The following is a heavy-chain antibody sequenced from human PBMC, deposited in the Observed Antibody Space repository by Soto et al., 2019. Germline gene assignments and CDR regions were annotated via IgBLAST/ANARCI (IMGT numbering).Heavy chain of an antibody. CDR2: ISYDGSNK. D-gene: IGHD4-17*01. CDR1: GFTFSSYG. J-gene: IGHJ4*02. CDR3: AKDSQGPIGWLTPDYGDYVGYFDY. V-gene: IGHV3-30*18. Sequence: PGGSLRLFCAASGFTFSSYGMHWVRQAPGKGLEWVAVISYDGSNKYYADSVKGRFTISRDNSKNTLYLQMNSLRAEDTAVYYCAKDSQGPIGWLTPDYGDYVGYFDYWGQGTLVTVSS.